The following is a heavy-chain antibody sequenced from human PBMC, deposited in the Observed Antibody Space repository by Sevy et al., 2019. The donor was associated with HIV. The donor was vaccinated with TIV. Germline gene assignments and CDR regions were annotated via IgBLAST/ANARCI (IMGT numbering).Heavy chain of an antibody. J-gene: IGHJ6*02. CDR3: ARAYSSSWPYYYYYGMDV. CDR2: INSDGSST. V-gene: IGHV3-74*01. Sequence: GGSLRLSCAASGFTFSSYWMHWVRQAPGKGLVWVSRINSDGSSTSYADSVKGGFTISRDNAKNTLYLQMHSLRAEDTAVYYCARAYSSSWPYYYYYGMDVWGQGTTVTVSS. CDR1: GFTFSSYW. D-gene: IGHD6-13*01.